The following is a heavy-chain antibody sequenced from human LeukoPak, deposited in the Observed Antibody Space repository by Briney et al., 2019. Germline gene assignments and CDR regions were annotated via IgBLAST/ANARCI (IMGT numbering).Heavy chain of an antibody. Sequence: PSETLSLTCTVSGGSISSYYWSWIRQPPGKGLEWIGNIYDSGSTNYNPSLKSRVTISVDTSKNQCSLKLSSVTAADTAVYYRASPGPDYGDYAYDYWGPGTLVTVSS. V-gene: IGHV4-59*01. J-gene: IGHJ4*02. D-gene: IGHD4-17*01. CDR2: IYDSGST. CDR3: ASPGPDYGDYAYDY. CDR1: GGSISSYY.